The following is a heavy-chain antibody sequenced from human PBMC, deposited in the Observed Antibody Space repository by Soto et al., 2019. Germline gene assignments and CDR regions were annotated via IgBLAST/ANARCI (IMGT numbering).Heavy chain of an antibody. CDR1: GYTFSSFA. J-gene: IGHJ4*02. CDR2: INAGNGNT. V-gene: IGHV1-3*01. D-gene: IGHD2-21*02. Sequence: ASVKVSCKASGYTFSSFAIIWVRQAPGQRLEWMGWINAGNGNTKYSQKFQGRVTITRDTSASTAYMELSSLRSEDTAVYYCARSIVVVTALDYWGQGTLVTVPQ. CDR3: ARSIVVVTALDY.